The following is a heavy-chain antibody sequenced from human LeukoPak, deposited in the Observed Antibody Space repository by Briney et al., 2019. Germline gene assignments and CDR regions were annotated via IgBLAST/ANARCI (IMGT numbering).Heavy chain of an antibody. J-gene: IGHJ4*02. D-gene: IGHD5-18*01. Sequence: ASVKVSCKAFGYTFTGYYMHWVRQAPGQGLEWMGWINPNSGSTNYAQKFQGRVTMTRDTSISTAYMELSRLRSDDTAVYYCAQLWQNDQTSDYWGQGTLVTVSS. CDR1: GYTFTGYY. CDR2: INPNSGST. V-gene: IGHV1-2*02. CDR3: AQLWQNDQTSDY.